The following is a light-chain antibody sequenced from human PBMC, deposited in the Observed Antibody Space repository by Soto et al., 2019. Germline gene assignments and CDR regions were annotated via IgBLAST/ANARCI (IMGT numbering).Light chain of an antibody. CDR3: QQSYSTAKT. J-gene: IGKJ1*01. V-gene: IGKV1-39*01. Sequence: DIQMTQSPSSLSASVGDRVTITCRASQSISNFFNWYQQMPGKAPKLLIYAVSNLESGVPSRFSGSGSGTDFTLTISSLQREDFATYYCQQSYSTAKTFGQGTKVEIK. CDR1: QSISNF. CDR2: AVS.